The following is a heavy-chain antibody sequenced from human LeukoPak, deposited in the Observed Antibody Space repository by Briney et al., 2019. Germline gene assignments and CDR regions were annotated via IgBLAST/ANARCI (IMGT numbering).Heavy chain of an antibody. CDR3: ARISIAVVPAYFDY. CDR1: GGSISSSSYQ. D-gene: IGHD2-2*01. CDR2: FYYSGNT. Sequence: PSETLSLTCTVSGGSISSSSYQWGWIRQPPGKGLEWIGCFYYSGNTYYSPSLKSRVTVSVDTSKNLFSLNLTSVTAADTAVYYCARISIAVVPAYFDYWGQGTLVTVSS. V-gene: IGHV4-39*01. J-gene: IGHJ4*02.